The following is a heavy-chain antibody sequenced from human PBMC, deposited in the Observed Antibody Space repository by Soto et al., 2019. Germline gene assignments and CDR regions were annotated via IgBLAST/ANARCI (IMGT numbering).Heavy chain of an antibody. V-gene: IGHV3-9*01. D-gene: IGHD6-13*01. CDR1: GFTFDDYA. CDR3: AKDNGYIPYYFDY. CDR2: ISWNSGSI. J-gene: IGHJ4*02. Sequence: EVQLVESGGGLVQPGRSLRLSCAASGFTFDDYAMHWVRQAPGKGLEWVSGISWNSGSIGYADSVKGRFTISRDNAKNSLYLQMNSLRAEDTALYYCAKDNGYIPYYFDYWGLGTLVTVSS.